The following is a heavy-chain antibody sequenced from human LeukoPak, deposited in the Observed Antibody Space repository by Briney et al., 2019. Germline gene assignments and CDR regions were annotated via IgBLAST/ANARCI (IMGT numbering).Heavy chain of an antibody. V-gene: IGHV3-23*01. CDR1: GFTFSSYA. CDR3: AKTKPYGTTWYGGID. CDR2: IRESGGST. J-gene: IGHJ4*02. D-gene: IGHD6-13*01. Sequence: GGSLRLSCVASGFTFSSYAMSWVRQAPGEGLERVSAIRESGGSTHYADSVKGRFTISRDNSKNTLYLQMNSLRAEDTAVYYCAKTKPYGTTWYGGIDWGQGALVTVSS.